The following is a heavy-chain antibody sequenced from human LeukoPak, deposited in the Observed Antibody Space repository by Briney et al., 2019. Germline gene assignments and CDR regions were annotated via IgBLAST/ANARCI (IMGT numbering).Heavy chain of an antibody. V-gene: IGHV4-59*12. CDR1: GGSISSYY. CDR2: IYYSGST. CDR3: ARNVQLERGNYYGMDV. J-gene: IGHJ6*02. Sequence: SETLSLTCTVSGGSISSYYWSWIRQPPGKGLEWIGYIYYSGSTNYNPSLKSRVTISVDKSKNQFSLKLSSVTAADTAVYYCARNVQLERGNYYGMDVWGQGTTVTVSS. D-gene: IGHD1-1*01.